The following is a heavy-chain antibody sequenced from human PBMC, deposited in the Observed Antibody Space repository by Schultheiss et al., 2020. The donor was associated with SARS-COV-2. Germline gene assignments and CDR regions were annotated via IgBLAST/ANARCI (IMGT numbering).Heavy chain of an antibody. Sequence: GGSLRLSCAASGFTFSSYEMNWVRQAPGKGLEWVSVIYSGGSTYYADSVKGRFTISRDNSKNTLYLQMNSLRAEDTAVYYCASSIVGATFAFDIWGQGTMVTVSS. J-gene: IGHJ3*02. CDR3: ASSIVGATFAFDI. V-gene: IGHV3-66*01. D-gene: IGHD1-26*01. CDR1: GFTFSSYE. CDR2: IYSGGST.